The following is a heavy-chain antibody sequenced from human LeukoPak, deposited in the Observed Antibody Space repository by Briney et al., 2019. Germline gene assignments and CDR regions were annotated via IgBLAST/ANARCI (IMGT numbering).Heavy chain of an antibody. J-gene: IGHJ6*02. D-gene: IGHD3-22*01. CDR1: GVSISSSSYY. V-gene: IGHV4-39*07. CDR3: ARYSIITLDIYYYGMDV. CDR2: IYYSGST. Sequence: SETLSLTCTVSGVSISSSSYYWGWIRQPPGKGLEWIGSIYYSGSTYYNPSLKSRVTISVDTSKNQFSLKLSSVTAADTAVYYCARYSIITLDIYYYGMDVWGQGTTVTVSS.